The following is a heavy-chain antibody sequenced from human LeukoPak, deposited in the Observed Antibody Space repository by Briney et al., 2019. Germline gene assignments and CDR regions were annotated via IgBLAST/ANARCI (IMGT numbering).Heavy chain of an antibody. J-gene: IGHJ4*02. CDR2: INHSGST. Sequence: SETLSLTCAVYGGSFSGYHWSWIRQPPGKGLEWIGEINHSGSTNYNPSLKSRVTISVDTSKNQFSLKLSSVTAADTAVYYCAHSSSSLPTDSWGQGTLVIVSS. CDR3: AHSSSSLPTDS. D-gene: IGHD6-6*01. CDR1: GGSFSGYH. V-gene: IGHV4-34*01.